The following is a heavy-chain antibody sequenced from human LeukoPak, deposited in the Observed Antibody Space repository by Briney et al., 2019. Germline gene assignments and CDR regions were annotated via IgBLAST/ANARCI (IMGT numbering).Heavy chain of an antibody. D-gene: IGHD3-3*01. J-gene: IGHJ4*02. CDR3: ARDQGYYDFWSGYYGIDY. Sequence: ASVKVSCKASGYTFTSYGISWVRQAPGQGLEWMGWISAYNGNTNYAQKLQGRVTMTTDTSTSTAYMELRSLRSDDTAVYYCARDQGYYDFWSGYYGIDYWGRGTLVTVSS. V-gene: IGHV1-18*01. CDR1: GYTFTSYG. CDR2: ISAYNGNT.